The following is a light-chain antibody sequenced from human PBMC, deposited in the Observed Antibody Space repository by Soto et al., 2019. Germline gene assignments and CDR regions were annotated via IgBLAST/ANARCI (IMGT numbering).Light chain of an antibody. V-gene: IGKV3-15*01. J-gene: IGKJ2*01. CDR1: QSVSSN. Sequence: EIVMTQSTATLSVSPGERATLSCRASQSVSSNLAWYQQKPGQAPRLLIYGASTRATGIPARFSGSGSGTDFTLTVSSLQSEDFAVYYCQHYNNWPLFTFGQGTKVEIK. CDR3: QHYNNWPLFT. CDR2: GAS.